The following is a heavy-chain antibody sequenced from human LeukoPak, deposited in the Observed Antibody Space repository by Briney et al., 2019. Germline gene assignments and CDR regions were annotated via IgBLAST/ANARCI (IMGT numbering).Heavy chain of an antibody. CDR1: GFSLSTSGVG. Sequence: SGPTLVKPTQTLTLTCTFSGFSLSTSGVGVGWIRQPPGKALEWLALIYWDDDKRYSPSLKSRLTITKDTSKNQVVLTMTNMDPVDTATYYCAHIPYLDSSGWDFDYWGQGTLVTVSS. D-gene: IGHD6-19*01. V-gene: IGHV2-5*02. J-gene: IGHJ4*02. CDR3: AHIPYLDSSGWDFDY. CDR2: IYWDDDK.